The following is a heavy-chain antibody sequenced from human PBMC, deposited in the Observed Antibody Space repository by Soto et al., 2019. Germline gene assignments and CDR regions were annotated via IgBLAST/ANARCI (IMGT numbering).Heavy chain of an antibody. J-gene: IGHJ6*02. CDR1: GGTFSSYA. CDR2: IIAIFGTA. V-gene: IGHV1-69*01. Sequence: QVQLVQSGAEVKKPGSSVKVSCKASGGTFSSYAISWVRQAPGQGLEWMGGIIAIFGTANYAQKFQGRVTITADESTSTAYMELSSLRSEDTAVYYCARARVIDSSGYPDHYYYYGMDVWGQGTTVTVSS. CDR3: ARARVIDSSGYPDHYYYYGMDV. D-gene: IGHD3-22*01.